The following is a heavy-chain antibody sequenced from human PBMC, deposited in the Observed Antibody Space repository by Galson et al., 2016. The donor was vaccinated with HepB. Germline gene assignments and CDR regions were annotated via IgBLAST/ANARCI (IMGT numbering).Heavy chain of an antibody. CDR3: AKDGILGTTTQSKGMDV. CDR2: IPYDGSNQ. J-gene: IGHJ6*02. D-gene: IGHD1-7*01. V-gene: IGHV3-30-3*01. Sequence: SLRLSCAASGFTFSIYAMHWVRQAPGKGLEWVALIPYDGSNQYYADSVRGRFTISRDNSKNTLYLQMDSLRPEDTAVYYCAKDGILGTTTQSKGMDVWGQGTTVTVSS. CDR1: GFTFSIYA.